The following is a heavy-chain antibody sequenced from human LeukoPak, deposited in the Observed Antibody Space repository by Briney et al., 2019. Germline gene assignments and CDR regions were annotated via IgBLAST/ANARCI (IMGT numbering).Heavy chain of an antibody. Sequence: SETLSLTCTVSDGSISSSGYYWGWIRQPPGKGLEWIASIYYSGSTYYNPSLKSRVTISVDTSKNQLSLKLSSLTAADTAVYSCARHEYSGSYYGLSWFDPWGQGTLVTVSS. D-gene: IGHD1-26*01. V-gene: IGHV4-39*01. CDR3: ARHEYSGSYYGLSWFDP. J-gene: IGHJ5*02. CDR1: DGSISSSGYY. CDR2: IYYSGST.